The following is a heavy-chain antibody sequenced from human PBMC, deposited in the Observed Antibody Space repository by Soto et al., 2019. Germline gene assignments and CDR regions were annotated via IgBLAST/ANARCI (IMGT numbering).Heavy chain of an antibody. V-gene: IGHV5-51*01. CDR1: GYSFSTYW. Sequence: XESLNISCQTSGYSFSTYWIGWVRQMPGKGLEWMGIIYPDDSDTRYSPSVQGQVTISADKSISTAYLHWSSLKASDTAMYYCARPLITDYYYGMEVWGKGTTVTVS. CDR2: IYPDDSDT. J-gene: IGHJ6*04. CDR3: ARPLITDYYYGMEV. D-gene: IGHD3-16*01.